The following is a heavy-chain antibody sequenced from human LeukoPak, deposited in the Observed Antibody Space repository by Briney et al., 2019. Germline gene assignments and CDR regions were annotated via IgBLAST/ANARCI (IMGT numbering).Heavy chain of an antibody. J-gene: IGHJ4*02. CDR3: ASNSYGRDY. D-gene: IGHD5-18*01. V-gene: IGHV3-33*01. Sequence: GGSLRLSCAASGFTFSSYGMHWVRQAPGKGLEWVAVIWYDGSNKYYADFVKGRFTISRDNSRNTLFLQMHSLRAEDTAVYYCASNSYGRDYWGQGTLVTVSS. CDR2: IWYDGSNK. CDR1: GFTFSSYG.